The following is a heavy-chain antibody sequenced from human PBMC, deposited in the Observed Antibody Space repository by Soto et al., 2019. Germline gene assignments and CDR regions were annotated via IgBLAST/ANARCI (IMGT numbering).Heavy chain of an antibody. CDR1: GYTLTELS. V-gene: IGHV1-24*01. Sequence: ASVKVSCKVSGYTLTELSMHWVRQAPGKGLEWMGGFDPEDGETIYAQKFQGRVTMTEDTSTDTAYTELSSLRSEDTAVYYCAKRGLYYYDSSGRNYYGMDVGGQGTTVTVSS. CDR3: AKRGLYYYDSSGRNYYGMDV. CDR2: FDPEDGET. J-gene: IGHJ6*02. D-gene: IGHD3-22*01.